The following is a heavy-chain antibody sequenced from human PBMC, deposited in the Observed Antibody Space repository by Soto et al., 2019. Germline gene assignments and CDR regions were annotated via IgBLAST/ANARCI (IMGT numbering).Heavy chain of an antibody. V-gene: IGHV1-18*01. CDR2: ISAYNGNT. J-gene: IGHJ6*01. CDR3: AREDPKDSSYGMDV. CDR1: GYTFTSYG. Sequence: ASVKVSCKASGYTFTSYGISWVRQAPGQGLEWMGWISAYNGNTNYAQKLQGRVTMTTDTSTSTAYMELRSLRSDDTAVYYCAREDPKDSSYGMDVWGQGTTVTVSS.